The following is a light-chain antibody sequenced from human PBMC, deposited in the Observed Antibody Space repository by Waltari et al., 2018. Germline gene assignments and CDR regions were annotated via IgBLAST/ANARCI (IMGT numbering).Light chain of an antibody. J-gene: IGLJ3*02. CDR1: NLGNKY. V-gene: IGLV3-1*01. Sequence: YDLTQPPSVSVSPGQAASITCSGDNLGNKYVCWYQQKPGQSPLLLIYQDTKRPSGIPERFSGPGSGKPVTLTSRATQGLDGADYYGQAWDSNGNWVFGGGTKLTVL. CDR3: QAWDSNGNWV. CDR2: QDT.